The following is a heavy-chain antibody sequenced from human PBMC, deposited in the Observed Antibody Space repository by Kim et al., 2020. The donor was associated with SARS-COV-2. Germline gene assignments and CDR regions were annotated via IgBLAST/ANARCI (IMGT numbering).Heavy chain of an antibody. CDR1: GLTVSNSF. Sequence: GGSLRLSCAASGLTVSNSFMSWVRQVPGKGLECVSLIYSGGSTYYADSVAGRFTVSRDGSKYTLYLQMNSLRAEDTAVYYCAGYTDYYGSGTHAWFDPWGQGTLVTVSS. CDR3: AGYTDYYGSGTHAWFDP. V-gene: IGHV3-53*01. D-gene: IGHD3-10*01. J-gene: IGHJ5*02. CDR2: IYSGGST.